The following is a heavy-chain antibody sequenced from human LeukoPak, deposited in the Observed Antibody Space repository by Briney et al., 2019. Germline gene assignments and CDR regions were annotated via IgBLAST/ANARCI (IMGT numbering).Heavy chain of an antibody. CDR1: GGTFSSYA. V-gene: IGHV1-69*13. Sequence: ASVRVSCKASGGTFSSYAISWVRQAPGQGLEWMGGIIPIFGTSNYARKFQGRVTTTADESTSTAYMELSSLRSEDTAVYYCARGRKVRGVTVFDYWGQGTLVTVSS. CDR2: IIPIFGTS. D-gene: IGHD3-10*01. J-gene: IGHJ4*02. CDR3: ARGRKVRGVTVFDY.